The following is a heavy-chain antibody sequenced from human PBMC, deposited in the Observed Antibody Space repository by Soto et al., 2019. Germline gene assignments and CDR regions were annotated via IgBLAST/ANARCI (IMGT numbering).Heavy chain of an antibody. V-gene: IGHV6-1*01. CDR1: GASVSSDSGV. J-gene: IGHJ6*02. D-gene: IGHD3-16*01. Sequence: SPTLSLTCAISGASVSSDSGVWIWIRQSPSRGLEWLGRTYYRSKWYNDYAVSVKSRITINPDTSKNQFSLQLDSVIPEDMAVHYSAGVISFRGMDVWGQGTPVTVSS. CDR2: TYYRSKWYN. CDR3: AGVISFRGMDV.